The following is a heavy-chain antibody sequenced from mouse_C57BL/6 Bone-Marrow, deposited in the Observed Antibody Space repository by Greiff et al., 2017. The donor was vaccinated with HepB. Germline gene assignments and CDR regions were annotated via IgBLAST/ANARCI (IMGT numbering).Heavy chain of an antibody. Sequence: QVHVKQSGPGLVQPSQSLSITCTVSGFSLTSYGVHWVRQSPGKGLEWLGVIWSGGSTDYNAAFISRLSISKDNSKSQVFFKMNSLQADDTAIYYCARYYYGSSHWYFDVWGTGTTVTVSS. CDR2: IWSGGST. V-gene: IGHV2-2*01. J-gene: IGHJ1*03. CDR3: ARYYYGSSHWYFDV. D-gene: IGHD1-1*01. CDR1: GFSLTSYG.